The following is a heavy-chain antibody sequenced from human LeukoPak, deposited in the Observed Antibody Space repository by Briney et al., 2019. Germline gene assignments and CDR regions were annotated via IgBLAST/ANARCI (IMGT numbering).Heavy chain of an antibody. J-gene: IGHJ4*02. V-gene: IGHV3-30*04. Sequence: GGSLRLSCAASGFTFSSYAMHWVRQAPGKGLERVAVISYDGTNKYYADSVKGRFTISRDNSKNTLYLQMNSLRAEDTAVYYCARAYSSGWYGDFDYWGQGTLVTVSS. D-gene: IGHD6-19*01. CDR3: ARAYSSGWYGDFDY. CDR1: GFTFSSYA. CDR2: ISYDGTNK.